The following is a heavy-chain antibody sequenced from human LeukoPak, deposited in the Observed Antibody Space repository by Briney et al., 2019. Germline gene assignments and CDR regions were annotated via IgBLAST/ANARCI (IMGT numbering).Heavy chain of an antibody. CDR2: INHSGST. CDR1: GGSFSGYY. V-gene: IGHV4-34*01. D-gene: IGHD3-10*01. J-gene: IGHJ4*02. CDR3: ARSPYYGYFHRGKPFDY. Sequence: SSETLSLTCAVYGGSFSGYYWSWIRQPPGKGLEWIGEINHSGSTNYNPSLKSRVTISVDTSKNQFSLKLSSVTAADTAVYYCARSPYYGYFHRGKPFDYWGQGTLVTVSS.